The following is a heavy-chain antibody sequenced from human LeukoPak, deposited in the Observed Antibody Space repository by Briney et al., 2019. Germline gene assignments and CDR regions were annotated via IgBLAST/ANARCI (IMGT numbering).Heavy chain of an antibody. CDR3: ARFGARDYYDSSGYSDAFDI. D-gene: IGHD3-22*01. CDR1: GGSFSGYY. Sequence: SETLSLTCAVYGGSFSGYYWSWIRQPPGKGLEWIGEINHSGSTNYNPSLKSRVTISVDTSKNQFSLKLSSVTAADTTVYYCARFGARDYYDSSGYSDAFDIWGQGTMVTVSS. J-gene: IGHJ3*02. CDR2: INHSGST. V-gene: IGHV4-34*01.